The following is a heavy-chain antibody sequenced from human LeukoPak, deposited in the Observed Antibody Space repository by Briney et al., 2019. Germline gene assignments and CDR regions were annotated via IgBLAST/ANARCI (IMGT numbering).Heavy chain of an antibody. Sequence: PGGSLRLSCAASGFTFSNYGMSWVRQAPGKGLEWVSSISGSGGSTHYADSVKGRFTTSRDNSKNTLYLQMNSLRPEDTAVYYCAKEGDYYGSGSYRDGFDIWGQGTRATVSS. CDR2: ISGSGGST. V-gene: IGHV3-23*01. CDR3: AKEGDYYGSGSYRDGFDI. D-gene: IGHD3-10*01. CDR1: GFTFSNYG. J-gene: IGHJ3*02.